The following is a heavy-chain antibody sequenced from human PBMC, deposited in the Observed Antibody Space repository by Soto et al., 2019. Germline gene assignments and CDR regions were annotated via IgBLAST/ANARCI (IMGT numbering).Heavy chain of an antibody. D-gene: IGHD1-7*01. Sequence: VSLRLSCAASGFTFSNYWMYWVRQAPGKGLVWVSRIKTDGSITSYADSVKGRFTVSRDNARDMLYLQMNSLRAEDTAVYYCAKDMNSVPEYWGQGTLVTVSS. J-gene: IGHJ4*02. CDR2: IKTDGSIT. CDR1: GFTFSNYW. CDR3: AKDMNSVPEY. V-gene: IGHV3-74*01.